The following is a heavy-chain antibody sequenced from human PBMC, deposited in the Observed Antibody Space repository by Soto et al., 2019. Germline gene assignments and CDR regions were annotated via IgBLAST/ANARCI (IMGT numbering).Heavy chain of an antibody. V-gene: IGHV1-18*01. CDR3: ATRSPAFDY. CDR2: ISTSKGNT. Sequence: QVQLVQSGPEVKKPGAAVKVSCKTSGYTFTTFGISWVRQAPGQGLEWMGWISTSKGNTNYAQMFQGRVTMTTDTSTSTAYMELRSLRSDDTAVYYCATRSPAFDYWGQGTLVTVSS. CDR1: GYTFTTFG. J-gene: IGHJ4*02.